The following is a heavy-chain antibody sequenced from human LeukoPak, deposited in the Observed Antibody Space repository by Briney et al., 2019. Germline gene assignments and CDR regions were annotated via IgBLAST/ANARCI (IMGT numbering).Heavy chain of an antibody. D-gene: IGHD2-2*01. Sequence: SETPSLTCAVYGGSFSDYYWSWICQPPGKGLEWIGEINHNGSTNYNPSLKSRVTISVDTSKNQFSLKLSSVTAADTAVYYCARGYCSSTSCSKPAHSIDYWGQGTLVTVSS. CDR1: GGSFSDYY. CDR2: INHNGST. CDR3: ARGYCSSTSCSKPAHSIDY. V-gene: IGHV4-34*01. J-gene: IGHJ4*02.